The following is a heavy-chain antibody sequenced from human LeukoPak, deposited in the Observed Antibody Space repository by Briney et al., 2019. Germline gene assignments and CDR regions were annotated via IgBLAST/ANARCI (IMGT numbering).Heavy chain of an antibody. J-gene: IGHJ5*02. Sequence: GGSLRLSCAASGFTFSGYWMSWVRQAPGKGPEWVSNIKQDGSEIYYVDSVKGRFTISRDNSKNSLYLQMNSLRAEDTAVYYCARDPPSSSPDRGWFDPWGQGTLVTVSS. CDR3: ARDPPSSSPDRGWFDP. D-gene: IGHD6-6*01. CDR1: GFTFSGYW. V-gene: IGHV3-7*01. CDR2: IKQDGSEI.